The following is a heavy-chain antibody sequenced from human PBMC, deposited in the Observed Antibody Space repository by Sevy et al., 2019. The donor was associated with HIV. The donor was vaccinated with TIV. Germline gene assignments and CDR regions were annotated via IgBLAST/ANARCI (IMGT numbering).Heavy chain of an antibody. Sequence: GGSLRLSCAASGFTFSSYSMNWVRQAPGKGLEWVSYISSSSSTIYYADSVKGRFTISRDNAKNSLYLQMNSLRDEDTDVYYCAREIGNLYYYGSGSYYKSDAFDIWGQGTMVTVSS. V-gene: IGHV3-48*02. CDR1: GFTFSSYS. J-gene: IGHJ3*02. D-gene: IGHD3-10*01. CDR2: ISSSSSTI. CDR3: AREIGNLYYYGSGSYYKSDAFDI.